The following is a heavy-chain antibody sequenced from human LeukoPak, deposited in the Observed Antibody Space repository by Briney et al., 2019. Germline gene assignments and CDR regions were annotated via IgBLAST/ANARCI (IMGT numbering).Heavy chain of an antibody. Sequence: SEALSLTCTVSGGSISSYYWSWIRQPPGKGLEWIGYIYYSGSTNYNPFLKSRVTISVDTSKNQFSLKLSSVTAADTAVYYCARSHSEGYFDYWGQGTLVTVSS. J-gene: IGHJ4*02. V-gene: IGHV4-59*01. CDR3: ARSHSEGYFDY. CDR2: IYYSGST. CDR1: GGSISSYY. D-gene: IGHD3-10*01.